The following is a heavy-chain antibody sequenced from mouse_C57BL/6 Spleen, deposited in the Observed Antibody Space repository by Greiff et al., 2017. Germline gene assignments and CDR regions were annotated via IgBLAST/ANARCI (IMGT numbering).Heavy chain of an antibody. D-gene: IGHD2-4*01. J-gene: IGHJ4*01. Sequence: EVQLVESGRGFVKPSQSLSLTCAVSGFSFTSCAFWNCLRPLPENKLEWVTYISYAGSTNYTASVKNRISITRDKSKNHFFLKLNSVTTEDTATDDRARNYDGYDDARDYWGQGTSVTVSA. V-gene: IGHV3-6*01. CDR2: ISYAGST. CDR3: ARNYDGYDDARDY. CDR1: GFSFTSCAF.